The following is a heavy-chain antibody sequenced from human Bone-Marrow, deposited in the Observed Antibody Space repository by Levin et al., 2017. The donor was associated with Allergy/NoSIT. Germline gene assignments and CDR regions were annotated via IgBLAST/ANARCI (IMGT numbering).Heavy chain of an antibody. V-gene: IGHV2-70*01. Sequence: SQTLSLTCSFSGFSLSTTGMCVSWIRQPPGKALEWLALIDWDDDKYYSTSLKTRLTISKDTSKNQVVLSMTNMDSVDTGTYYCARSRGVGFDSDVSGFFGGFDYWGQGALVTVSS. CDR1: GFSLSTTGMC. J-gene: IGHJ4*02. CDR3: ARSRGVGFDSDVSGFFGGFDY. D-gene: IGHD5-12*01. CDR2: IDWDDDK.